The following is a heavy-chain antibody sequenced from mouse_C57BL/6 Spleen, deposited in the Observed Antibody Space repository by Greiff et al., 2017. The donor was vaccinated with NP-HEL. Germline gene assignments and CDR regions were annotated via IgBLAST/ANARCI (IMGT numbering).Heavy chain of an antibody. CDR3: ASYGSSAWFAY. V-gene: IGHV1-82*01. CDR2: IYPGDGDT. CDR1: GYAFSSSW. Sequence: QVQLQQSGPELVKPGASVKISCKASGYAFSSSWMNWVKQRPGKGLEWIGRIYPGDGDTNYNGKFEGKATLTADKSSSTAYMQLSSLTSEDSAVYFGASYGSSAWFAYWGQGTLVTVSA. J-gene: IGHJ3*01. D-gene: IGHD1-1*01.